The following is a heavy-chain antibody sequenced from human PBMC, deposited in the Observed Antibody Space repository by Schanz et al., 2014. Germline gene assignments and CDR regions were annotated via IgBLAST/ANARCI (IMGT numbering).Heavy chain of an antibody. CDR3: ARDRGQWDGSYLDY. CDR1: GGTFSSYA. Sequence: QVQLVQSGAEVKKPGSSVKVSCKASGGTFSSYAFSWVRQAPGQGLEWMGWIGGSDGNTNFAQKFQGRVTMTTDTSTSTVYMELRSLTSDDSAVYYCARDRGQWDGSYLDYWGQGTLVTVSS. CDR2: IGGSDGNT. D-gene: IGHD1-26*01. J-gene: IGHJ4*02. V-gene: IGHV1-18*01.